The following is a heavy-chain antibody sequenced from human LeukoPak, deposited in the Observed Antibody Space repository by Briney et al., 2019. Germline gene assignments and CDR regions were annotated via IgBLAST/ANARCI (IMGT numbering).Heavy chain of an antibody. D-gene: IGHD2-15*01. J-gene: IGHJ3*02. V-gene: IGHV4-59*01. CDR1: GGSISSYY. Sequence: SETLSLTCTVSGGSISSYYWSWIRQPPGKGLEWIGYIYYSGTTNYNPSLQSRVTISVDTSKNQFSLKLSSVTAADTAVYYCARGRWAFDIWGQGTMVTVSS. CDR3: ARGRWAFDI. CDR2: IYYSGTT.